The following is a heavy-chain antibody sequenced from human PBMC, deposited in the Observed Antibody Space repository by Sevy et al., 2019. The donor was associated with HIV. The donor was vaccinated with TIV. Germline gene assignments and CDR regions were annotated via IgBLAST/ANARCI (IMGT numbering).Heavy chain of an antibody. CDR3: ARDKNYDYVWGSLDY. CDR2: ISYDGSNK. J-gene: IGHJ4*02. V-gene: IGHV3-30-3*01. Sequence: GGSLRLSCAASGFTFSNNGMHWVRQAPGKGLEWVAVISYDGSNKYYADSVRGRFTISRDNTKNAMYLQMNSLRAEDTAVYYCARDKNYDYVWGSLDYWGQGTLVTVSS. CDR1: GFTFSNNG. D-gene: IGHD3-16*01.